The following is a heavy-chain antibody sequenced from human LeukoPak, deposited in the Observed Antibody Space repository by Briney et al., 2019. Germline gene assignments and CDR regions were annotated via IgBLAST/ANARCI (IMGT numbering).Heavy chain of an antibody. J-gene: IGHJ4*02. CDR1: GGSISSSSYY. CDR2: IYYSGST. Sequence: PSETLSLTCTVSGGSISSSSYYWGWIRQPPGKGLEWIGSIYYSGSTYYNPSLKSRVTISVDTSKNQFSLKLSSVTAADTAVYYCARPSGRYCCSTSCYPGDFDYWGQGTLVTVSS. D-gene: IGHD2-2*01. V-gene: IGHV4-39*01. CDR3: ARPSGRYCCSTSCYPGDFDY.